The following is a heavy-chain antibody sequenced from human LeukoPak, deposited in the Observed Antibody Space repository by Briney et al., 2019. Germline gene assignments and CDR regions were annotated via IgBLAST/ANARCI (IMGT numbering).Heavy chain of an antibody. V-gene: IGHV1-2*02. CDR3: ARDQGGSGWYDWDHFYFDY. CDR2: INPNSGGT. CDR1: GYTFTGYY. D-gene: IGHD6-19*01. J-gene: IGHJ4*02. Sequence: ASVKVSCKASGYTFTGYYMHWVRQAPGQGLEWMGWINPNSGGTNYAQKFQGRVTMTRDTSISTAYMELSRLRSDDTAVYYCARDQGGSGWYDWDHFYFDYWGQGTLVTVSS.